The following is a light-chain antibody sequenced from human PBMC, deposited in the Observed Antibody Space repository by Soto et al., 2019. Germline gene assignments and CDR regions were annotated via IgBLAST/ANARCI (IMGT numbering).Light chain of an antibody. CDR3: QQYGSSPQT. Sequence: EIVLTQSPGTLSLSPGERATLSCRASQSVSSSYLACYQQKPCQAPRLLIYGASSRATGIPDRFSGSGSGTDFTLTISRLEPEDFAVYYCQQYGSSPQTFGQGTKVEIK. J-gene: IGKJ1*01. V-gene: IGKV3-20*01. CDR1: QSVSSSY. CDR2: GAS.